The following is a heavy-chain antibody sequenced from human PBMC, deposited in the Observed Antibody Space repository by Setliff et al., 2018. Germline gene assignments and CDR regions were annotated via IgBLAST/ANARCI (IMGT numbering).Heavy chain of an antibody. Sequence: GGSLRLSCVVSGFTFRNFGMTWVRQAPGKGLEWLAKISGASSTIYYADSVKGRFTISRDNAQDPLYLQMNSLKSEDTGVYFCAKVRSSGWEEPDYWGQGTVVTV. D-gene: IGHD6-19*01. CDR3: AKVRSSGWEEPDY. CDR2: ISGASSTI. CDR1: GFTFRNFG. J-gene: IGHJ4*02. V-gene: IGHV3-48*01.